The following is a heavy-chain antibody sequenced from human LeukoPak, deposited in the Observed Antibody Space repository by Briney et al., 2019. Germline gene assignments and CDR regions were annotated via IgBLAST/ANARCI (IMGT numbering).Heavy chain of an antibody. Sequence: GRSLRLSCAASGFTFSTYSMNWVRQAPGKGLEWISFIDSSTRTIFYADSVKGRFTISRDNAKNSLFLQMNSLRVEDTAVYYCARRVPSQVITDYFDYWGQGTLVTVSS. J-gene: IGHJ4*02. CDR2: IDSSTRTI. CDR1: GFTFSTYS. D-gene: IGHD3-16*01. V-gene: IGHV3-48*04. CDR3: ARRVPSQVITDYFDY.